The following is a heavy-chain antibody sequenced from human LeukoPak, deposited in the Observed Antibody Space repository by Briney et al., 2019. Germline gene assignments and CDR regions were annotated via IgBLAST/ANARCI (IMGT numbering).Heavy chain of an antibody. D-gene: IGHD2-2*01. CDR1: GGSISSYY. Sequence: SETLSLTCTVSGGSISSYYWSWIRQPPGKGLEWIGYIYYSGSTNYNPSLKSRVTISVDTSKNKFSLKLSCVTAADTAVYYCARHKGYCSSTSCYPSYYYYYYMDVWGKGTTVTVSS. CDR3: ARHKGYCSSTSCYPSYYYYYYMDV. CDR2: IYYSGST. J-gene: IGHJ6*03. V-gene: IGHV4-59*08.